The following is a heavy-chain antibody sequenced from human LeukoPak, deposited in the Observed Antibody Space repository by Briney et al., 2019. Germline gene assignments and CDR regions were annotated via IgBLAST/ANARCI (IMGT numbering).Heavy chain of an antibody. CDR3: AKSPRWLPYYFDY. D-gene: IGHD5-24*01. Sequence: GRSLRLSCAASGFTFSSYAMSWVRQAPGKGLEWVSAISGSGGSTYYADSVKGRFTISRDNSKNTLYLQMNSLRAEDTAVYYCAKSPRWLPYYFDYWGQGTLVTVSS. CDR1: GFTFSSYA. CDR2: ISGSGGST. V-gene: IGHV3-23*01. J-gene: IGHJ4*02.